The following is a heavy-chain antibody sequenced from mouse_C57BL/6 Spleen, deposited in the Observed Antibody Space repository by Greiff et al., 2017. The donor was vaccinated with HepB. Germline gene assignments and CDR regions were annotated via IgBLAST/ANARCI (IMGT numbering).Heavy chain of an antibody. CDR3: ARRYYGSSWYFDV. CDR1: GFTFSSYA. CDR2: ISDGGSYT. J-gene: IGHJ1*03. Sequence: DVKLVESGGGLVKPGGSLKLSCAASGFTFSSYAMSWVRQTPEKRLEWVATISDGGSYTYYPDNVKGRFTISRDNAKNNLYLQMSHLKSEDTAMYYCARRYYGSSWYFDVWGTGTTVTVSS. D-gene: IGHD1-1*01. V-gene: IGHV5-4*03.